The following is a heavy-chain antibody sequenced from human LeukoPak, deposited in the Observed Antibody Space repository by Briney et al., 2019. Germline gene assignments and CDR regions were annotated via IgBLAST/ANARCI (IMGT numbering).Heavy chain of an antibody. Sequence: GGSLRLSCAATGFTFDDYAMHWVRPAPGKGLEWVSLISGDGGSTYYADSVKGRFTISRDNSKNSLYLQMNSLRTEYTALYYCAKDGAYYGSGSHFPYFDYWGQGTLVTVSS. CDR2: ISGDGGST. V-gene: IGHV3-43*02. CDR1: GFTFDDYA. CDR3: AKDGAYYGSGSHFPYFDY. D-gene: IGHD3-10*01. J-gene: IGHJ4*02.